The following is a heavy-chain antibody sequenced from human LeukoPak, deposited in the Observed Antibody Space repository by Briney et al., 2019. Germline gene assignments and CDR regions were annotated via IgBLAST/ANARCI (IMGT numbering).Heavy chain of an antibody. CDR3: ARELGLNWFDP. V-gene: IGHV4-38-2*02. J-gene: IGHJ5*02. CDR2: IYHSGST. CDR1: GYSISSGYY. Sequence: PSETLSLTCTVSGYSISSGYYWGWIRQPPGKGLEWIGSIYHSGSTYYNPSLKSRVTISVDTSKNQFSLKLSSVTAADTAVYYCARELGLNWFDPWGQGTLVTVSS.